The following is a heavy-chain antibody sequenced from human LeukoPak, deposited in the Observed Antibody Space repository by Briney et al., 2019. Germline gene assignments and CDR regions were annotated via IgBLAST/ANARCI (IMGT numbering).Heavy chain of an antibody. V-gene: IGHV4-39*07. CDR1: GGSISSSSYY. D-gene: IGHD3-10*01. J-gene: IGHJ4*02. CDR3: ARVPPYYYGSGSYPLFDY. CDR2: IYYSGST. Sequence: PSETLSLTCTVSGGSISSSSYYWGWIRQPPGKGLGWIGSIYYSGSTYYNPSLKSRVTISVDTSKNQFSLKLSSVTAADTAVYYCARVPPYYYGSGSYPLFDYWGQGTLVTVSS.